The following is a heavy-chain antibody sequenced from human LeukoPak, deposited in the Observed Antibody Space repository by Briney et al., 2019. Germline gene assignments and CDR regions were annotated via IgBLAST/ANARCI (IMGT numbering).Heavy chain of an antibody. D-gene: IGHD2-2*02. CDR1: GYSISSGYY. V-gene: IGHV4-38-2*02. J-gene: IGHJ3*02. CDR3: AGRGAAGSIVVVPAAIVDAFDI. CDR2: TYHSGST. Sequence: SETLSLTCTVSGYSISSGYYWGWIRQPPGKGLEWIGSTYHSGSTYYNPSLKSRVTISVDTSKNQFSLKLSSVTAADTAVYYCAGRGAAGSIVVVPAAIVDAFDIWGQGTMVTVSS.